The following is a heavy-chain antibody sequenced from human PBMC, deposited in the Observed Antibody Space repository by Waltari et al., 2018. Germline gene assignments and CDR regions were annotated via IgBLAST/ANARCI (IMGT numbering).Heavy chain of an antibody. CDR2: IYHDGST. J-gene: IGHJ6*03. CDR1: GESFSGLY. CDR3: ARAPFGGYDYVGGTYRYFYYYMDV. D-gene: IGHD3-16*02. V-gene: IGHV4-34*01. Sequence: QVRLQQWGTGLLKPSETLSLTCAVYGESFSGLYWSWIRQPPGQGLEWIGEIYHDGSTNYNPSLKGRVTMSVDTYKNQFSLNLRSVTAADTAVYYCARAPFGGYDYVGGTYRYFYYYMDVWGKGTTVAVSS.